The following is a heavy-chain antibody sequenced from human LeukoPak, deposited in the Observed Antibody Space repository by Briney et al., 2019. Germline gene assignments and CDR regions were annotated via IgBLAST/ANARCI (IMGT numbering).Heavy chain of an antibody. CDR2: IYFSGST. D-gene: IGHD6-13*01. CDR3: ARRSSSSSDAGFDI. Sequence: SETLSLTCTVSGGSIRSYYWSWVRQPAAKGLEWIGRIYFSGSTNYSPSLKSRVTLSIDTSNNQFLLNLPSVTAADTAVDYCARRSSSSSDAGFDIWGQGTMVTVSS. CDR1: GGSIRSYY. V-gene: IGHV4-4*07. J-gene: IGHJ3*02.